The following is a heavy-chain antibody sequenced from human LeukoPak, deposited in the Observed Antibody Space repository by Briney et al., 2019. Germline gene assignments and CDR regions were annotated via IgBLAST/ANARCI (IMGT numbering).Heavy chain of an antibody. Sequence: GESLKISCESSGYRFTSYYIGWVRQMSGKGLELMGIIYPGDSHTRYSPSFQGQVTISADKSTSTAYLQWSSLKASDTAMYYCARRDNWFDPWGQGTQVTVSS. CDR3: ARRDNWFDP. CDR2: IYPGDSHT. J-gene: IGHJ5*02. V-gene: IGHV5-51*01. CDR1: GYRFTSYY.